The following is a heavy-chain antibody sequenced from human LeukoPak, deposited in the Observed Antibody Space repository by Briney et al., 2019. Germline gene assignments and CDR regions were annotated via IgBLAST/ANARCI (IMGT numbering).Heavy chain of an antibody. CDR2: IIHILGMA. CDR1: GGTFSSYA. CDR3: ARHLKNLRFDYYYGMDV. Sequence: ASVKVSFKASGGTFSSYAISWVRQAPGQGLEWMGRIIHILGMANYAQKFQGRVTITADKSTSTAYMELSSLRSEDTAVYYCARHLKNLRFDYYYGMDVWGQGTTVTVSS. J-gene: IGHJ6*02. D-gene: IGHD5-12*01. V-gene: IGHV1-69*04.